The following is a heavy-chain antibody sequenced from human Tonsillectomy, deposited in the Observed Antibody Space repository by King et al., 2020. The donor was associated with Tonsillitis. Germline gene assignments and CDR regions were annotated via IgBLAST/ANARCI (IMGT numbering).Heavy chain of an antibody. CDR3: AKGHQLPDYYYYDMDV. V-gene: IGHV3-23*04. D-gene: IGHD2-2*01. CDR1: GFTFSSYA. CDR2: ISGSGVST. J-gene: IGHJ6*02. Sequence: VQLVESGGGLVEPGGSLRLSCAASGFTFSSYAMSWVRQAPGKGLEWVSAISGSGVSTYYADSVKGRFTISRDNSKNTLYLQMNSPRAEDTAVYYCAKGHQLPDYYYYDMDVWGQGTTVTVSS.